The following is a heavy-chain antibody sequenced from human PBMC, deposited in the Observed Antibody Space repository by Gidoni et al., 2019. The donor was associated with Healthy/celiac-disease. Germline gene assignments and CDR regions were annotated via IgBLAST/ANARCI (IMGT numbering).Heavy chain of an antibody. Sequence: QVQLQQWGAGLLKPSETLSLTCAFYGGSFSGYYWSWIRQPPGKGLEWIGEINHSGSTNYNPSLKSRVTISVDTSKNQFSLKLSSVTAADTAVYYCARTLERTVSYFDYWGQGTLVTVSS. CDR1: GGSFSGYY. J-gene: IGHJ4*02. D-gene: IGHD4-17*01. CDR3: ARTLERTVSYFDY. CDR2: INHSGST. V-gene: IGHV4-34*01.